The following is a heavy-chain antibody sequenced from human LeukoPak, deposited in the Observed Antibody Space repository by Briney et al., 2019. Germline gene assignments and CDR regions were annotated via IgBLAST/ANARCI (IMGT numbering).Heavy chain of an antibody. CDR2: ISSSGSTI. D-gene: IGHD3-3*01. J-gene: IGHJ4*02. CDR3: ARKYYDFWSGYYEDY. Sequence: GGSLRLSCAASGFTFCDYYMSWIPPAPGKRLEWVSYISSSGSTIYYADSVKGRFTISTDTAKNSLYLQMNSLRAEDTAIYYCARKYYDFWSGYYEDYWGQGTLVTVSS. CDR1: GFTFCDYY. V-gene: IGHV3-11*04.